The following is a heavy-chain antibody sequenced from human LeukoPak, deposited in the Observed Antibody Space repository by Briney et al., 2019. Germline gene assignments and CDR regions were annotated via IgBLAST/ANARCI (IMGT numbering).Heavy chain of an antibody. V-gene: IGHV1-18*01. CDR2: ISAYNGNT. Sequence: APVKVSCKASGYTFTSYGISWVRQAPGQGLEWMGWISAYNGNTNYAQKLQGRVTMTTDTSTSTAYMELRSLRSDDTAVYYCARHFDGARAINYFDYWGQGTLVTVSS. CDR1: GYTFTSYG. J-gene: IGHJ4*02. D-gene: IGHD4-17*01. CDR3: ARHFDGARAINYFDY.